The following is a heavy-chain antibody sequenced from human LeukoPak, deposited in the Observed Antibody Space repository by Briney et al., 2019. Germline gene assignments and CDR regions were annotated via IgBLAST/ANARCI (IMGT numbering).Heavy chain of an antibody. CDR1: GFTFSSYG. D-gene: IGHD1-26*01. CDR3: AKGGYYDLDAFDI. J-gene: IGHJ3*02. V-gene: IGHV3-20*04. Sequence: GGSLRLSCVVSGFTFSSYGMSWVRQAPGKGLEWVSSINWNGGSTGYADSVKGRFTISRDNAKNSLYLQMNSLRAEDTALYYCAKGGYYDLDAFDIWGQGTMVTVSS. CDR2: INWNGGST.